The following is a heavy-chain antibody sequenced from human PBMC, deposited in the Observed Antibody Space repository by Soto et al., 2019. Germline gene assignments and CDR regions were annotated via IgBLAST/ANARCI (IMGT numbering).Heavy chain of an antibody. CDR1: GFTFSSYA. V-gene: IGHV3-30-3*01. CDR3: ARAYEGDYFDY. CDR2: ISYDGSNK. J-gene: IGHJ4*02. Sequence: QVQLVESGGGVVQPGRSLRLSCAASGFTFSSYAMHWVRQAPGKGLEWVAVISYDGSNKYYADSVKDRFTISRDNPKNTLYLQMNSLRAEDTAVYYCARAYEGDYFDYWGQGTLVTVSS. D-gene: IGHD3-16*01.